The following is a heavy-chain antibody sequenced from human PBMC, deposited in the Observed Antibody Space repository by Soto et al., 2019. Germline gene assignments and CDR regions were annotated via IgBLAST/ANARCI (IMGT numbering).Heavy chain of an antibody. Sequence: GGSLRLSCAASGFNVGAFAVNWVRQAPGKGLEWVSGISVSDAFIYYADSVRGRFPISRDASENILYLQMNSLRVDDTALYYCTRETVAGITGLDYWGPGTLVTVSS. D-gene: IGHD1-20*01. V-gene: IGHV3-23*01. CDR2: ISVSDAFI. CDR3: TRETVAGITGLDY. CDR1: GFNVGAFA. J-gene: IGHJ4*02.